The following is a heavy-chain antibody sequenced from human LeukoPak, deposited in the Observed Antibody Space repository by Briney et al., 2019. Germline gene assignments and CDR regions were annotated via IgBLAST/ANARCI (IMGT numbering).Heavy chain of an antibody. CDR3: ANFVDTSVGGDVY. V-gene: IGHV3-23*01. CDR1: GFTFSMHA. Sequence: PGGSLRLSCAASGFTFSMHAMSWVRQAPDQRLGWFSAVSAGIEHIYYAVSVQGRFTISRDNSKNTLYLQMNSLRAEETALYYCANFVDTSVGGDVYCGEGSLVTVSS. J-gene: IGHJ4*02. CDR2: VSAGIEHI. D-gene: IGHD5-18*01.